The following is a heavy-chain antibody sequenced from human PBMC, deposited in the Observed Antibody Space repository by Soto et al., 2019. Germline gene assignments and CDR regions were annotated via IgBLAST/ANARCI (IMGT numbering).Heavy chain of an antibody. CDR2: IYYSGST. V-gene: IGHV4-59*01. Sequence: SETLSLTCTVSGGSISSYYWSWVRQPPGKGLEWIGYIYYSGSTNYNPSLKSRVTISVDTSKNQFSLKLSSVTAADTAVYYCARDSSGYSYGSGEIDYWGQGTLVTVSS. D-gene: IGHD5-18*01. J-gene: IGHJ4*02. CDR3: ARDSSGYSYGSGEIDY. CDR1: GGSISSYY.